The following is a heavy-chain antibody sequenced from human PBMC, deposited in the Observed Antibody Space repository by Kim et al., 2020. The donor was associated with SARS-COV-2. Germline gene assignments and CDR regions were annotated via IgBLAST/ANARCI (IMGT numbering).Heavy chain of an antibody. V-gene: IGHV4-59*08. CDR3: ARHRSYAGNPYWYFEL. CDR2: ISSSGST. J-gene: IGHJ2*01. CDR1: GGSLSTYY. Sequence: SETLSLTCTVSGGSLSTYYWSWIRQPPGKGLEWIGYISSSGSTNYNPSLKSRVTISVDTSKSQFSLNLDSLTAADTAVYFCARHRSYAGNPYWYFELWGRGTPVTVSS. D-gene: IGHD6-13*01.